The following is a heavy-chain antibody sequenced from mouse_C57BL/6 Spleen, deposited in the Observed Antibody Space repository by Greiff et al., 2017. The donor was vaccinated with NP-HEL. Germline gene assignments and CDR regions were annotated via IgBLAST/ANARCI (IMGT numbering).Heavy chain of an antibody. J-gene: IGHJ3*01. CDR2: INPRNGGT. CDR1: GYTFTSYW. V-gene: IGHV1-53*01. Sequence: QVQLQQPGPELVKPGASVKLSCKASGYTFTSYWMHWVKQRPGQGLEWIGNINPRNGGTNYNEQFKSKATLTVDKSSSTAYMQLSSLTSEDSAVYFCAREVYDYDGGAWFAYWGQGTLVTVSA. CDR3: AREVYDYDGGAWFAY. D-gene: IGHD2-4*01.